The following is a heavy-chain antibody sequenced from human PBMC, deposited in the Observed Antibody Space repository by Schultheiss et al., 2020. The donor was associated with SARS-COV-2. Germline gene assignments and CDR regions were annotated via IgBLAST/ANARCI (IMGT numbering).Heavy chain of an antibody. Sequence: GGSLRLSCAVSGFTFSDHYMDWVRQAPGKGLEWVGRSRNKANSYTTEYAASVKGRFTISRDDSKNSLYLQMNSLKTEDTAVYYCVRAPTGDAFDIWGQGTTVTVSS. CDR2: SRNKANSYTT. J-gene: IGHJ3*02. V-gene: IGHV3-72*01. CDR3: VRAPTGDAFDI. CDR1: GFTFSDHY. D-gene: IGHD1-1*01.